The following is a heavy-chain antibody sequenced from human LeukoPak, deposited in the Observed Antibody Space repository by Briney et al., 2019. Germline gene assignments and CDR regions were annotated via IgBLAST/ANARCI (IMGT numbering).Heavy chain of an antibody. J-gene: IGHJ4*02. CDR1: GASVSSGNYY. CDR3: ARGSYTEMYYFDY. Sequence: SQTLSLTCAVSGASVSSGNYYWTWIRQPPGKGLEWIGYIYQSGSTSYNPSLKSRVTISVDRSKTHFSLKLSSVTAADTAVYYCARGSYTEMYYFDYWGQGTLVTVSS. D-gene: IGHD1-26*01. CDR2: IYQSGST. V-gene: IGHV4-30-2*01.